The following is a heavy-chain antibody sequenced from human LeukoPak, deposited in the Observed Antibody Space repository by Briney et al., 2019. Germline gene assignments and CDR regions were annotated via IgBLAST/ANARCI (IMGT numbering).Heavy chain of an antibody. Sequence: SETLSLTCTVSGVSMSSSSYYWAWIRQSPGKGLEWIGSVYYSGTTHYESSLKSRVSISIDTSKTQFALKVDSVTVADTAVYYCARILDLVTTKTIDYWGQGSLVIVSS. CDR3: ARILDLVTTKTIDY. CDR2: VYYSGTT. V-gene: IGHV4-39*06. D-gene: IGHD2-21*02. CDR1: GVSMSSSSYY. J-gene: IGHJ4*02.